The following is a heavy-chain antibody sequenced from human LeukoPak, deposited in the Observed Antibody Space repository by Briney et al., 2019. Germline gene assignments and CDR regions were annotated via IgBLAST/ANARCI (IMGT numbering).Heavy chain of an antibody. CDR3: ARDPPTVTTVGGY. CDR2: IIPIFGTA. Sequence: ASVKVSCKASGYTFTSYYMHWVRQAPGQGLEWMGGIIPIFGTANYAQKFQGRVTITADESTSTAYMELSSLRSEDTAVYYCARDPPTVTTVGGYWGQGTLVTVSS. J-gene: IGHJ4*02. D-gene: IGHD4-11*01. V-gene: IGHV1-69*13. CDR1: GYTFTSYY.